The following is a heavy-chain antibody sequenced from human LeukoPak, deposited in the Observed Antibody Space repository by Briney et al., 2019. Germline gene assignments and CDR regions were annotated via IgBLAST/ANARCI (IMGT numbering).Heavy chain of an antibody. CDR3: ARSIVVVTYYLDY. CDR2: IRSKRLGSTI. Sequence: GGSLRLSCTTSGFPFGDYAMSWVRQAPGKGLEWIAFIRSKRLGSTIAYAASVKGRFTISRDDSTSTAYPQMNSLRPEDTAVYYCARSIVVVTYYLDYWGQGTLVTVSS. CDR1: GFPFGDYA. J-gene: IGHJ4*02. V-gene: IGHV3-49*04. D-gene: IGHD2-21*02.